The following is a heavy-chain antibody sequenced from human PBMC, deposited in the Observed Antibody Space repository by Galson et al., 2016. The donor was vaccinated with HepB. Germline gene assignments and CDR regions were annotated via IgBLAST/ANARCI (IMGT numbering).Heavy chain of an antibody. CDR2: IKQDGSEK. D-gene: IGHD3-16*01. CDR1: GFTFDGYW. V-gene: IGHV3-7*03. J-gene: IGHJ4*02. Sequence: SLRLSCAASGFTFDGYWMNWVRQAPGKGLEWVAIIKQDGSEKYYADSVRGRFSISRDNSKNTLYLYMYSLTAGDTALYYCGKHGGFDYWGQGALVTVSS. CDR3: GKHGGFDY.